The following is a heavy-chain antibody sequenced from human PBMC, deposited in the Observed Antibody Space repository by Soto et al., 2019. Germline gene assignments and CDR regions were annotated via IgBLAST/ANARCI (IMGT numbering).Heavy chain of an antibody. V-gene: IGHV4-30-4*02. CDR3: ASRYLY. D-gene: IGHD3-16*02. Sequence: SETLSLTCTVSGDSISNGDYYWSWIRQPPGRGLEWIGYIDSSGSTYYNPSLKSRLTMSVDMSKNQFSLRLTSVTAADTAVYYCASRYLYWGQGILVTVSS. CDR1: GDSISNGDYY. J-gene: IGHJ4*02. CDR2: IDSSGST.